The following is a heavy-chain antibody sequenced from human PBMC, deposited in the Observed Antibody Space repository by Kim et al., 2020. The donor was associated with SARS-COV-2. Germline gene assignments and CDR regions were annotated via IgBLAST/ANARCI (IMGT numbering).Heavy chain of an antibody. D-gene: IGHD1-7*01. CDR2: GGST. V-gene: IGHV3-64D*06. Sequence: GGSTYYADSVKGRFTISRDKPKNTLYLQMSSLRAEDTAVYYCVKNWNSDHWGQGTLVTVSS. CDR3: VKNWNSDH. J-gene: IGHJ5*02.